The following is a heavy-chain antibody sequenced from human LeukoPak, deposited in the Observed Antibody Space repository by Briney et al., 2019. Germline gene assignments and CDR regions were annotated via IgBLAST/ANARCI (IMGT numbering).Heavy chain of an antibody. Sequence: PSETLSLTCTVSGDSISNYYWSWIRQSPGKELEWIGYMYNRGSTIYNPSLKSRVTISTDTSKNQFSLRLTSVTAADTAVYYCARAEKAVTGTFDYWGQGTLITVSS. CDR3: ARAEKAVTGTFDY. CDR2: MYNRGST. V-gene: IGHV4-59*01. CDR1: GDSISNYY. J-gene: IGHJ4*02. D-gene: IGHD6-19*01.